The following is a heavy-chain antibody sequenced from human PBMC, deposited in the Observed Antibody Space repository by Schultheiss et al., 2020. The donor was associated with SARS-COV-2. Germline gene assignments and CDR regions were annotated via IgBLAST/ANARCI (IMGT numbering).Heavy chain of an antibody. Sequence: ASVKVSCKASGYTFTSYYMHWVRQAPGQGLEWMGIINPSGGSTSYAQKFQGRVTMTRDTSTSTVYMELSSLRSEDTAVYYCASPLPAAYGMDVWGQGTTVTVSS. V-gene: IGHV1-46*01. J-gene: IGHJ6*02. CDR2: INPSGGST. CDR3: ASPLPAAYGMDV. D-gene: IGHD2-2*01. CDR1: GYTFTSYY.